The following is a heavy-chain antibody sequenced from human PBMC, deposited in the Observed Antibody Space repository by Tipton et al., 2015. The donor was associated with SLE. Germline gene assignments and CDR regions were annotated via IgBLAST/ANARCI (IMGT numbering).Heavy chain of an antibody. J-gene: IGHJ5*02. CDR3: ARMRGGYNAHH. V-gene: IGHV4-59*11. D-gene: IGHD5-24*01. Sequence: GLVKPSETLSLTCTVSGASISSHYWSWIRQPPGKGLEWIGYISYSGSTNYNPSARSRVSISLDTSKNQFSLKVKSVTTADTAVYYCARMRGGYNAHHWGQGILVTVSS. CDR2: ISYSGST. CDR1: GASISSHY.